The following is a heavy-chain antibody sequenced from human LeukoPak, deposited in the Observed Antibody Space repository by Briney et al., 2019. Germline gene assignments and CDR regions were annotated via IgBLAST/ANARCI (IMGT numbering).Heavy chain of an antibody. CDR1: GYTFTSYD. J-gene: IGHJ4*02. CDR3: ARDLRRSSSSSYFDY. Sequence: ASVKVSCKASGYTFTSYDINWVRQAPGQGLEWMGIINPSGGSTSYAQKFQGRVTMTRDTSTSTVYMELSSLRSENTAVYYCARDLRRSSSSSYFDYWGQGTLVTVSS. V-gene: IGHV1-46*01. CDR2: INPSGGST. D-gene: IGHD6-6*01.